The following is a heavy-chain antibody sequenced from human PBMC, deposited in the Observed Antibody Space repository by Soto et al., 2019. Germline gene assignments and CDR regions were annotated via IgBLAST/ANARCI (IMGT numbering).Heavy chain of an antibody. CDR3: ARRRASDYGGNHHPYYFDR. Sequence: SETLSLTCTVSGASIITDNYFWVWIRQSPRRGLGLIGSISYSGRTYDNPSLQSRVTISIDASKNQFSLKLTSVTTADTAVYYCARRRASDYGGNHHPYYFDRWGQGALVTVSS. D-gene: IGHD4-17*01. CDR1: GASIITDNYF. J-gene: IGHJ4*02. V-gene: IGHV4-39*01. CDR2: ISYSGRT.